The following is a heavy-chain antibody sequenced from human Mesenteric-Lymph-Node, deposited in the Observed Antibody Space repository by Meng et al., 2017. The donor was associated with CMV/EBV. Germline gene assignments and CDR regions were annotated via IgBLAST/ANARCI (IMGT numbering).Heavy chain of an antibody. CDR3: ASDLGYCSGGSCYSLGY. Sequence: YTFTSYYMHWVRQAPGQGLEWMGIINPSGGSTSYAQKFQGRVTMTRDTSTSTVYMELSSLRSEDTAVYYCASDLGYCSGGSCYSLGYWGQGTLVTVSS. CDR2: INPSGGST. CDR1: YTFTSYY. J-gene: IGHJ4*02. V-gene: IGHV1-46*01. D-gene: IGHD2-15*01.